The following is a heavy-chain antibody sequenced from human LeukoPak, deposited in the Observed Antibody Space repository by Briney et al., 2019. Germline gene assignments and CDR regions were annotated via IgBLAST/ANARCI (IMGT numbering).Heavy chain of an antibody. CDR2: INPNSGNT. J-gene: IGHJ4*02. Sequence: RASVKVSCKASGYTFTSYYMHWVRQAPGQGLEWMGWINPNSGNTGYAQKFQGRVTMTRNTSISTDYMELSSLRSEDTAVFYCARAYYYGSGSYRFAYWGQGTLVTVSS. CDR1: GYTFTSYY. D-gene: IGHD3-10*01. CDR3: ARAYYYGSGSYRFAY. V-gene: IGHV1-8*01.